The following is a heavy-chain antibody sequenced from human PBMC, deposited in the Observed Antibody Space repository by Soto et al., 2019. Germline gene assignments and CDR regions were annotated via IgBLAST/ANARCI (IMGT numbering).Heavy chain of an antibody. CDR3: TRDTYDYGDYHHDAFDI. D-gene: IGHD4-17*01. CDR2: IRSKAYGGTT. V-gene: IGHV3-49*03. CDR1: GFTFGDYA. J-gene: IGHJ3*02. Sequence: GGSLRLSCTASGFTFGDYAMSWFRQAPGKGLEWVGFIRSKAYGGTTEYAASVKGRFTISRDDSKSIAYLQMNSLKTEDTAVYYCTRDTYDYGDYHHDAFDIWGQGTMVTVSS.